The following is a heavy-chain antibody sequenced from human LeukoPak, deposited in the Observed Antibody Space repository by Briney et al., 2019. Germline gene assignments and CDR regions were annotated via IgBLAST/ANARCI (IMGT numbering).Heavy chain of an antibody. V-gene: IGHV4-59*08. CDR2: IYYSGST. J-gene: IGHJ4*02. CDR3: ATMYSSGENYYFDY. Sequence: SETLSLTCTVSGGSISSYYWSWIRQPPGKGLEWIGYIYYSGSTNYNPSLKSRVTISVDTSKNQFSLKLSSVTTADTAVYYCATMYSSGENYYFDYWGQGTLVTVSS. D-gene: IGHD6-19*01. CDR1: GGSISSYY.